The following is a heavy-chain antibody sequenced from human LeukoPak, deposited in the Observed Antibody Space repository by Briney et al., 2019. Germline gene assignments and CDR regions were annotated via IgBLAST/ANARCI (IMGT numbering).Heavy chain of an antibody. CDR3: ARAQGALDH. D-gene: IGHD1-26*01. CDR2: IGGGGTE. J-gene: IGHJ4*02. CDR1: GFTITTYA. Sequence: PGGSLRLSCAASGFTITTYAVNXXRQXPGKXLEWVSGIGGGGTEYYADSVKGRFIXXSDSSQNLVHLQMNSLTVEDTAVYYCARAQGALDHWGQGTLVTVSS. V-gene: IGHV3-23*01.